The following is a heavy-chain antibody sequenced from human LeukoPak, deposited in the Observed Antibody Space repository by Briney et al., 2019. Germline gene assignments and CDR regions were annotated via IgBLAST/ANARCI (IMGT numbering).Heavy chain of an antibody. V-gene: IGHV4-59*08. Sequence: SGTLSLTCTVSGGSISSYYWSWIRQPPGKGLEWIGYIYYSGSTNYNPSLKSRVTISVDTSKNQFSLKLSSVTAADTVVYYCARGYYGDYLNYFDYWGQGTLVTVSS. CDR2: IYYSGST. J-gene: IGHJ4*02. CDR3: ARGYYGDYLNYFDY. CDR1: GGSISSYY. D-gene: IGHD4-17*01.